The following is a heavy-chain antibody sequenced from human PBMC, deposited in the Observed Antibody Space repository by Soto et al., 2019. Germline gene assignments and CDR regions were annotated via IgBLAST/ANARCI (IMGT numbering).Heavy chain of an antibody. Sequence: GGSLRLYCAASGFTFSSYAMSWVRQAQGKGLEWGSAIRGSGGRTYYADSVKGWFTISRDNCKNTLYLQMNSLRAEDTAVYYCAKDLQGCRGSSCDSGVYLDYCGQGTLVTVSS. CDR1: GFTFSSYA. D-gene: IGHD2-15*01. V-gene: IGHV3-23*01. J-gene: IGHJ4*02. CDR3: AKDLQGCRGSSCDSGVYLDY. CDR2: IRGSGGRT.